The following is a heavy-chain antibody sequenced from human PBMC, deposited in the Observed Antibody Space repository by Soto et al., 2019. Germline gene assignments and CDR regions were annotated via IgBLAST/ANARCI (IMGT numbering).Heavy chain of an antibody. V-gene: IGHV1-2*02. Sequence: ASVKVSCKASGYTFTGYYMHWVRQAPGQGLEWMGWINPNSGGTNYAQKFQGRVTMTRDTSISTAYMELSRLRSDDTAVYYCAREKSGDFWSGYLYYYGMEVWGQGTTGTVSS. J-gene: IGHJ6*02. CDR2: INPNSGGT. CDR3: AREKSGDFWSGYLYYYGMEV. CDR1: GYTFTGYY. D-gene: IGHD3-3*01.